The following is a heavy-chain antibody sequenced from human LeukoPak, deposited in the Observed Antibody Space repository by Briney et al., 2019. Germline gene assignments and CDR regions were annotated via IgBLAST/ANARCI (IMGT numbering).Heavy chain of an antibody. Sequence: GRSLRLSCAASGFTFSSYAMHWVRLAPGKGLEWVAVISYDGSNKYYADSVKGRFTISRDNSKNTLYLQMNSLRAEDTAVYYCARDFYSVTDSSDPRGYWFDPWGQGTLVTVSS. CDR3: ARDFYSVTDSSDPRGYWFDP. V-gene: IGHV3-30-3*01. CDR1: GFTFSSYA. CDR2: ISYDGSNK. D-gene: IGHD6-19*01. J-gene: IGHJ5*02.